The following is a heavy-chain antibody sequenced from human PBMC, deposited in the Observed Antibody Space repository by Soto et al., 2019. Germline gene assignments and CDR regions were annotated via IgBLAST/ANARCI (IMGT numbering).Heavy chain of an antibody. V-gene: IGHV3-74*01. CDR2: INSDGSST. CDR3: ARDFEY. J-gene: IGHJ4*02. Sequence: EVQLVESGGGLVQPGGSLRLSCEASGFTFSTFWMHWVRQAPGKGLVWVSRINSDGSSTNYADSVKGRVTISRDNAKNMRDRQMNRLRAEDTAVYYCARDFEYWGQGTLVTVSS. CDR1: GFTFSTFW.